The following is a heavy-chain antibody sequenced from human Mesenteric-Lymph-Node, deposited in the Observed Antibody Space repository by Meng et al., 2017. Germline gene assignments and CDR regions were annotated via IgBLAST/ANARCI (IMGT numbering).Heavy chain of an antibody. D-gene: IGHD5-24*01. Sequence: GSLRLSCTVSGGSISSYYWSWIRQPPGKGLEWIGYIYYSGSTNYNPSLKSRVTISVDTSKNQFSLRLSSVTAADTAVYYCARQTRKDGYNYMFDYWGQGTLVTVSS. J-gene: IGHJ4*02. CDR2: IYYSGST. V-gene: IGHV4-59*01. CDR1: GGSISSYY. CDR3: ARQTRKDGYNYMFDY.